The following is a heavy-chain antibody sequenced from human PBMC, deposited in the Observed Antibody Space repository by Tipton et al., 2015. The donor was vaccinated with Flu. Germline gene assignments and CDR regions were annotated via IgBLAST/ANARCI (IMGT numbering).Heavy chain of an antibody. CDR1: GGSFSSGAYY. J-gene: IGHJ4*02. CDR3: ASGNFYDSSGYFAF. V-gene: IGHV4-61*02. D-gene: IGHD3-22*01. Sequence: LRLSCTVSGGSFSSGAYYWSWIRQSVGKGPEWIGRTHTNGNTNYNSTFGSRLPMSLDTSKSQFSMTLTSVTVADTAVYYCASGNFYDSSGYFAFWGQGILVTVSS. CDR2: THTNGNT.